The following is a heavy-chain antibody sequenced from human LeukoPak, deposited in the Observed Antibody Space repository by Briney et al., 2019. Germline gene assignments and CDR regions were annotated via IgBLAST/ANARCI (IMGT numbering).Heavy chain of an antibody. CDR3: AAEYHCYDSSGYYPHFDY. CDR1: GGSISSNSYY. Sequence: KSSETLSLTCAVSGGSISSNSYYWGWIRQPPGKGLEWIGSIYYSGSTYYNPSLKSRVTISVDTSKNQFSLKLSSVTAADTAVYYCAAEYHCYDSSGYYPHFDYWGQGTLVTVSS. V-gene: IGHV4-39*01. CDR2: IYYSGST. D-gene: IGHD3-22*01. J-gene: IGHJ4*02.